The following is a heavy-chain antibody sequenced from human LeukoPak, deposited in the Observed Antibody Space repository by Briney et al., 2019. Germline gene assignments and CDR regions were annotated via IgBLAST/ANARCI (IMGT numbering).Heavy chain of an antibody. Sequence: GGSLRLSCAASGFTFSSYAMHWVRQAPGKGLEWVAVISYDGSNKYYADSVKGRFTISRDNSKNTLYLQMNSLRAEDTAVYYCAKDGSMVVTAILAYWGQGTLVTVSS. D-gene: IGHD2-21*02. CDR3: AKDGSMVVTAILAY. CDR2: ISYDGSNK. CDR1: GFTFSSYA. J-gene: IGHJ4*02. V-gene: IGHV3-30-3*01.